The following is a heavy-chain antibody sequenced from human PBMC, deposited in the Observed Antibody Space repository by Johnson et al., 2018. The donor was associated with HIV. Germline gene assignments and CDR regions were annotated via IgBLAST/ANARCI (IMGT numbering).Heavy chain of an antibody. CDR2: VNPNGGST. CDR1: QFSFSTYY. V-gene: IGHV3-25*05. CDR3: VREGPSERAGLDI. J-gene: IGHJ3*02. Sequence: VQLVESGGGVVRPGGSPRLSCAASQFSFSTYYMNCVRQAPGNGLELVGQVNPNGGSTYLIDSGKDRFNISRDNAKITLHLQMNSLKAEDTALYYCVREGPSERAGLDIWGQGTMVTVSS.